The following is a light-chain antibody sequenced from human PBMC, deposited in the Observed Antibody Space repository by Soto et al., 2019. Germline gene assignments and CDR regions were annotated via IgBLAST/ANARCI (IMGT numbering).Light chain of an antibody. J-gene: IGKJ5*01. CDR3: QQAASFPIT. CDR1: QNISVW. CDR2: DAS. Sequence: DIPMTQSPSTLSASVGDGVTITCRASQNISVWLAWYQQRPGKAPKFLIYDASNLETGVSSRFSGSGSGTEFTLTIRSLQPDDFATYYCQQAASFPITFGQGTRLEIK. V-gene: IGKV1-5*01.